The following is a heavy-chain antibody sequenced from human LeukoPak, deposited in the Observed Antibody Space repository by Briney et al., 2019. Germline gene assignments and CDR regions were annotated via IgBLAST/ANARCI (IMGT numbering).Heavy chain of an antibody. D-gene: IGHD1/OR15-1a*01. V-gene: IGHV4-34*01. J-gene: IGHJ4*02. Sequence: SETLSLTCAVSGGSFSGYYWSWIRQPPGKGLEWIGEINHSGSTNYNPSLKSRVTTSVDTSKNQFSLKLSSVTAADTAVYYCARAKQVGQPGPVDYWGQGTLVTVSS. CDR1: GGSFSGYY. CDR2: INHSGST. CDR3: ARAKQVGQPGPVDY.